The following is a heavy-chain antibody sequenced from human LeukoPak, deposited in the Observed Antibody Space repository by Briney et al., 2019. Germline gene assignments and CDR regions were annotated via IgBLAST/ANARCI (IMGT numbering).Heavy chain of an antibody. CDR1: GFDFSNYW. V-gene: IGHV3-7*03. J-gene: IGHJ4*02. Sequence: GVSLRLSCAASGFDFSNYWMYWVRQAPGKGLEWVANIKQDGSEKYYVDSVRGRFTISRDNAKNSLSLQMNNLRAEDTAVYYCASNYGGWGRGTLVTVSS. D-gene: IGHD4-11*01. CDR3: ASNYGG. CDR2: IKQDGSEK.